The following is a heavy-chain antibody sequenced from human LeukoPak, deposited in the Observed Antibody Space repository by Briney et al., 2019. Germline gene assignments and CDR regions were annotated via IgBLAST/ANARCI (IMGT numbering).Heavy chain of an antibody. CDR1: GFTFSSYS. D-gene: IGHD2-15*01. CDR2: ISSTSSFI. Sequence: GGSLRLSCAASGFTFSSYSMNWVRQAPGKGLEWVSSISSTSSFIYYADSLKGRFTISRDNAKNSLYLQMNSLRAEDTAVYSCARGADGVSSNSRGWFDPWGQGTLVTVSS. J-gene: IGHJ5*02. CDR3: ARGADGVSSNSRGWFDP. V-gene: IGHV3-21*01.